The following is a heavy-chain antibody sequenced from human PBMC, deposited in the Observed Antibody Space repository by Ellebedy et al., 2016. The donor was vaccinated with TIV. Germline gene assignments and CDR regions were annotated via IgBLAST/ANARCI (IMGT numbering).Heavy chain of an antibody. V-gene: IGHV3-23*01. D-gene: IGHD4-23*01. CDR2: SGSGGNT. Sequence: GESLKISCAASGLSFSSHAMSWVRQAPGKGLEWVSSSGSGGNTYYADSVKGRFTISRDNSKDTLYLQVNSLRAEDTAVYYCARDPVGVGPAFDVWGQGTMVTVSS. CDR1: GLSFSSHA. CDR3: ARDPVGVGPAFDV. J-gene: IGHJ3*01.